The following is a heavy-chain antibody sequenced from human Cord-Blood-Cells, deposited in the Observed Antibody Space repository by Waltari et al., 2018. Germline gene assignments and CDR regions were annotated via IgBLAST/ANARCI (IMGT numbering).Heavy chain of an antibody. CDR1: GFTFSGYG. J-gene: IGHJ4*02. CDR2: ISYDGSNK. V-gene: IGHV3-30*18. Sequence: QVQLVESGGGVVQPGRSLRRSWAASGFTFSGYGMHWVRQAPGKGLEWVAVISYDGSNKYYADSVKGRFTISRDNSKNTLYLQMNSLRAEDTAVYYCAKDDSGFDYWGQGTLVTVSS. CDR3: AKDDSGFDY. D-gene: IGHD1-1*01.